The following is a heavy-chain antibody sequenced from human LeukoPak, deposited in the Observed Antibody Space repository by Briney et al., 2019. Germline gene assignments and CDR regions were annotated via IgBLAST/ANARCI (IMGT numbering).Heavy chain of an antibody. D-gene: IGHD2-2*01. CDR2: ISAYNGNT. CDR3: ARGGYCSSTSCGPLAY. J-gene: IGHJ4*02. V-gene: IGHV1-18*01. CDR1: GYSFTRYG. Sequence: ASVKVSCKASGYSFTRYGISWVRQAPGQGLEWMAWISAYNGNTNYAQELQGRVTMTTDTSTSTAYMELRSLRSDDTAVYYCARGGYCSSTSCGPLAYWGQGTLVTVSS.